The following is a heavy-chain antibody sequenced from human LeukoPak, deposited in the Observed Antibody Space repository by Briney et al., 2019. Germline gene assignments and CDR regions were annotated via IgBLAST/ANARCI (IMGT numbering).Heavy chain of an antibody. D-gene: IGHD1-26*01. CDR2: INHSAST. Sequence: SETLSLTCAIYGGSFSGYYWSWIRQPPGKGLEWIGEINHSASTNYNPSLKSRVTLSVDTSKNQFSLKLSSVTAADTAVYYCAGGGVGATTMPDWYFDLWGRGTLVTVSS. J-gene: IGHJ2*01. V-gene: IGHV4-34*01. CDR3: AGGGVGATTMPDWYFDL. CDR1: GGSFSGYY.